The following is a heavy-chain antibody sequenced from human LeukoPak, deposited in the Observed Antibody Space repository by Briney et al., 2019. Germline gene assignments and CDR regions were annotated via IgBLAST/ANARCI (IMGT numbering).Heavy chain of an antibody. V-gene: IGHV1-46*01. D-gene: IGHD1-14*01. J-gene: IGHJ5*02. Sequence: ASVKVSCKASGYTFTSYYMHWVRQAPGQGLEWMGIINPSGGSTSYAQKFQGRVTMTRDMSTSTVYMELSSLRSEDTAVYYCASARPGSYRFDPWGQGTLVTVFS. CDR2: INPSGGST. CDR1: GYTFTSYY. CDR3: ASARPGSYRFDP.